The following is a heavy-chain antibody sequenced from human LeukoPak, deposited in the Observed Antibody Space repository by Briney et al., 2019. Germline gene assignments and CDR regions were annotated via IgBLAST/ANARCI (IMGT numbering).Heavy chain of an antibody. Sequence: SETLSLTCTVSGSSITSSNYYWAWIRQSPGRGLEWIATIYNTERKHYNPSLKSRVTISMDTSKNQFSLDLTSVTAADTALYYCARHLSASFDPWGQGTLVSVSS. V-gene: IGHV4-39*01. D-gene: IGHD6-6*01. CDR2: IYNTERK. CDR1: GSSITSSNYY. CDR3: ARHLSASFDP. J-gene: IGHJ5*02.